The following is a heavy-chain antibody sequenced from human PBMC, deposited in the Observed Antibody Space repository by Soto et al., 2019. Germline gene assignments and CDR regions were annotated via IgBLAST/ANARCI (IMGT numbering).Heavy chain of an antibody. D-gene: IGHD2-15*01. J-gene: IGHJ4*02. V-gene: IGHV1-46*01. CDR2: INPSGGST. CDR3: ARAGGGPDY. CDR1: GYTFTSYY. Sequence: QVQLVQSGAEVKKPGASVKVSCKASGYTFTSYYMHWVRQAPGQGLEWMGIINPSGGSTSYAQKSKGRVTMTRDTSTSTVYMGLSSLRSEDTAVYYCARAGGGPDYWGQGTLVTVSS.